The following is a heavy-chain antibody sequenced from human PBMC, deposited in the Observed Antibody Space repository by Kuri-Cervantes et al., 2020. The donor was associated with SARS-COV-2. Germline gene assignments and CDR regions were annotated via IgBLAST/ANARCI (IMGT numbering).Heavy chain of an antibody. D-gene: IGHD1-14*01. CDR2: ISYDGSNK. Sequence: GESLKISCAASGFTFSSYGMHWVRQAPGKGLEWVAVISYDGSNKYYADSVKGRFTISRDNSKNTLYLQMNSLRAEDTAVYYCARENPLSAFDIWGQGTMVTVSS. CDR1: GFTFSSYG. J-gene: IGHJ3*02. CDR3: ARENPLSAFDI. V-gene: IGHV3-30*03.